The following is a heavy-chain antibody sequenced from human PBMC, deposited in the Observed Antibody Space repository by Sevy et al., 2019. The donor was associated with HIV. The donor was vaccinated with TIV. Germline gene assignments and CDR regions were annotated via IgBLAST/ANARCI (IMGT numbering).Heavy chain of an antibody. CDR2: IYHSGST. V-gene: IGHV4-38-2*01. D-gene: IGHD1-20*01. Sequence: SETLSLTCAVSGYSISSGYYWGWIRQPPGKGLEWIGSIYHSGSTYYNPSLKSRVTISVDTSKNQFSLKLSSVTAADTAVYYCARVFGSPNYFDYWGQGTLVTVSS. J-gene: IGHJ4*02. CDR3: ARVFGSPNYFDY. CDR1: GYSISSGYY.